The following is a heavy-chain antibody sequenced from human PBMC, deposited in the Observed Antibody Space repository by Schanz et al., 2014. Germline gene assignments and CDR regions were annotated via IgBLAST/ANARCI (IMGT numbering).Heavy chain of an antibody. Sequence: EVQLVESGGGLVKPGDSLRLSCAASGFTFSSYTMKWVRQAPGKGLEWVANIKEDGSDKYYVDSVKGRFTISRDNAKNSLYLQMNSLRAEDTAVYYCAREAAYDWNDCFDYWGQGTLVTVSS. CDR1: GFTFSSYT. D-gene: IGHD1-20*01. CDR3: AREAAYDWNDCFDY. J-gene: IGHJ4*02. V-gene: IGHV3-7*01. CDR2: IKEDGSDK.